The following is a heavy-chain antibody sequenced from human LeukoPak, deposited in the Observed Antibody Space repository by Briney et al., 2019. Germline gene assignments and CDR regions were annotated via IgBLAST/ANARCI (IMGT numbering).Heavy chain of an antibody. V-gene: IGHV4-39*07. J-gene: IGHJ4*02. CDR2: MSYSGST. CDR3: ARDGPDSSVY. Sequence: SETLSLTCTVSGGSISSNSYSWGWIRQPPGKGLEWIASMSYSGSTYYNPSLKSRVTISVDTSRNQFSLKLSSVTAADTAVYYCARDGPDSSVYWGQGTLVTVSS. D-gene: IGHD3-22*01. CDR1: GGSISSNSYS.